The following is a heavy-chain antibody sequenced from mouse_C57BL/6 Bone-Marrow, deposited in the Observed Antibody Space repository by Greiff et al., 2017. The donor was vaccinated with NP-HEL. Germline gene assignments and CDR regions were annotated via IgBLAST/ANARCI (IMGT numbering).Heavy chain of an antibody. CDR1: GFTFSNYW. Sequence: EVMLVESGGGLVQPGGSMKLSCVASGFTFSNYWMNWVRQSPEKGLEWVAQIRLKSDNYATHYAESVKGRFTISRDDSKSSVYLQMNNLRAEDTGIYYCTGRITTVVAPYAMDYWGQGTSVTVSS. J-gene: IGHJ4*01. V-gene: IGHV6-3*01. CDR2: IRLKSDNYAT. D-gene: IGHD1-1*01. CDR3: TGRITTVVAPYAMDY.